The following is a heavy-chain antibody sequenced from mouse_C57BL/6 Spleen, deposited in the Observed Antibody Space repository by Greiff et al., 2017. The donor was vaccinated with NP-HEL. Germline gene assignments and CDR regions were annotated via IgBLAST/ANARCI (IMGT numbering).Heavy chain of an antibody. D-gene: IGHD1-1*01. V-gene: IGHV5-17*01. Sequence: EVQVVESGGGLVKPGGSLKLSCAASGFTFSDYGMHWVRQAPEKGLEWVAYISSGSSTIYYADPVKGRFTISSDNAKNTLFRQMTSLRSEYTAMYYCARGITTVLARAMDYWGQGTSVTVSS. CDR1: GFTFSDYG. J-gene: IGHJ4*01. CDR3: ARGITTVLARAMDY. CDR2: ISSGSSTI.